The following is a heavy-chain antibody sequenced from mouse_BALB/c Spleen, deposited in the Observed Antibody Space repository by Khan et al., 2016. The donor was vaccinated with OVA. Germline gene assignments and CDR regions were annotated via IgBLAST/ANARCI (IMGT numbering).Heavy chain of an antibody. CDR2: ISYSGNT. J-gene: IGHJ2*02. CDR1: GYSITSDYA. CDR3: ARVYGGDFDY. V-gene: IGHV3-2*02. Sequence: EVQLQESGPGLVKPSQSLSLTCTVTGYSITSDYAWNWIRQFPGNKLEWMGFISYSGNTKYNPSLKRRFSITRDTSKNQFFLQLNSVTTEDTATYSCARVYGGDFDYWGQGTSLTVSS. D-gene: IGHD1-1*02.